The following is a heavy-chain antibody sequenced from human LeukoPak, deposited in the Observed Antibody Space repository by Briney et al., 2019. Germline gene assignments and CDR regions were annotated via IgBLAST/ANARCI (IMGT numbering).Heavy chain of an antibody. CDR2: INPNSGGT. V-gene: IGHV1-2*02. Sequence: ASVKVSCKASGYTFTGYYMHWVRQAPGQGLEWMGWINPNSGGTNYAQKFQGRVTMTRDTSISTAYMELSRLRSDDTAVYYCARGYYYDSSGYYPSWGQGTLVTVSS. J-gene: IGHJ1*01. CDR3: ARGYYYDSSGYYPS. CDR1: GYTFTGYY. D-gene: IGHD3-22*01.